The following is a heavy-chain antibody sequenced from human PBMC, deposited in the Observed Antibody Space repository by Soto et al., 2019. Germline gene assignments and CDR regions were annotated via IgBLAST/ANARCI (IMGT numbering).Heavy chain of an antibody. CDR2: IYSGGST. D-gene: IGHD4-17*01. J-gene: IGHJ6*03. V-gene: IGHV3-66*01. CDR3: ARGYSGGRASSYHYYMDV. Sequence: EVQLVESGGGLVQPGGSLRLSCTASGFTVSNNYMNWVRQAPGKGLEWVSVIYSGGSTYYADSVKGRFTISRDISKNTLYLQMNSLRAEETALFYCARGYSGGRASSYHYYMDVWGKGTTVTVSS. CDR1: GFTVSNNY.